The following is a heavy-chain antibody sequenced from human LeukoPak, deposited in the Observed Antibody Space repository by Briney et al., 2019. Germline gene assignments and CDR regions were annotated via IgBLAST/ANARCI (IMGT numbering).Heavy chain of an antibody. J-gene: IGHJ4*02. CDR1: GGSISSYY. CDR2: IHSTGTT. D-gene: IGHD5-24*01. Sequence: SETLSLSCTVSGGSISSYYWSWIRQPPGKELQWIGYIHSTGTTKFNPSLESRVTMLVDTSKNQFSLKLSSVTAADTAVYYCARHARRDAYNPNDYWGQGTLVTVSS. CDR3: ARHARRDAYNPNDY. V-gene: IGHV4-4*09.